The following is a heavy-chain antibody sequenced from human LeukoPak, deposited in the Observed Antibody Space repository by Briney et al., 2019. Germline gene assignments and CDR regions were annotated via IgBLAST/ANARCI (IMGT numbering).Heavy chain of an antibody. CDR3: AKEIRWQNWFDP. CDR1: GFTFSRFG. D-gene: IGHD4-23*01. V-gene: IGHV3-48*01. J-gene: IGHJ5*02. CDR2: ISSSSSTI. Sequence: GGSLRLSCAASGFTFSRFGMNWVRQAPGKGLEWVSYISSSSSTIDYADSMKGRFTISRDNSKNTLYLQMNSLRAEDTAVYYCAKEIRWQNWFDPWGQGTLVTVSS.